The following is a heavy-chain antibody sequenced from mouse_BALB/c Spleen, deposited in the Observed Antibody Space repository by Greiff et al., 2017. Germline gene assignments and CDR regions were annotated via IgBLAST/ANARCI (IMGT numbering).Heavy chain of an antibody. V-gene: IGHV4-1*02. CDR3: ARPYSGYYAMDY. D-gene: IGHD3-2*02. Sequence: EVKLVESGGGLVQPGGSLKLSCAASGFDFSRYWMSWVRQAPGKGLEWIGEINPDSSTINYTPSLKDKFIISRDNAKNTLYLQMSKVRSEDTALYYCARPYSGYYAMDYWGQGTSVTVSS. CDR1: GFDFSRYW. J-gene: IGHJ4*01. CDR2: INPDSSTI.